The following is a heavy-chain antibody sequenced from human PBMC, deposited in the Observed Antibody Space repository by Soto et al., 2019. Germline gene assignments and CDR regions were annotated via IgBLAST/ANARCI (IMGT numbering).Heavy chain of an antibody. CDR2: IWYDGSNK. CDR3: AREQHQHDNEGYYYYYGMDV. CDR1: GFTFSSYG. V-gene: IGHV3-33*01. J-gene: IGHJ6*02. Sequence: QVQLVESGGGVVQPGRSLRLSCAASGFTFSSYGMHWVRQAPGKGLEWVAVIWYDGSNKYYADSVKGRVTISRDNSKNPLELHMNSRRAEDTAVYYCAREQHQHDNEGYYYYYGMDVWGQGTTVTVSS. D-gene: IGHD6-13*01.